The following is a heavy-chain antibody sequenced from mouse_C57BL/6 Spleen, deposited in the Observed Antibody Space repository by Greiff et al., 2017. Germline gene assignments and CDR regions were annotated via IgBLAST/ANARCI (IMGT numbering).Heavy chain of an antibody. V-gene: IGHV1-82*01. J-gene: IGHJ3*01. Sequence: QVQLQQSGPELVKPGASVKISCKASGYAFSSSWMNWVKQRPGKGLEWIGRIYPGDGDTNYNGKFKGKDTLTADKSSSTAYMQLSSLTSEDSAVYFCARGGTWFAYWGQGTLVTVSA. CDR3: ARGGTWFAY. CDR1: GYAFSSSW. CDR2: IYPGDGDT.